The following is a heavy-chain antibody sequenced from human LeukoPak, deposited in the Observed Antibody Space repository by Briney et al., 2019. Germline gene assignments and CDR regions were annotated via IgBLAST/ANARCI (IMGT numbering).Heavy chain of an antibody. J-gene: IGHJ1*01. CDR2: ISYDGSNK. CDR3: ARDYYSSSWYVARGLYFQH. D-gene: IGHD6-13*01. V-gene: IGHV3-30*03. CDR1: GFTFSSYG. Sequence: PGGSLRLSCAASGFTFSSYGMHWVRQAPGKGLEWVAVISYDGSNKYYADSVKGRFTISRDNSKNTLYLQMNSLRAEDTAVYYCARDYYSSSWYVARGLYFQHWGQGTLVTVSS.